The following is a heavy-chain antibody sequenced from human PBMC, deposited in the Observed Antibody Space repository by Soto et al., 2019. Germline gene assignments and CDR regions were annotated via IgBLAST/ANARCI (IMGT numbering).Heavy chain of an antibody. CDR1: GFSLSDYW. Sequence: EVQLVESGGGLVQPGGSLRLSCSASGFSLSDYWFHWVRHLPGKGLVWVSRIKNDGSGTSYADSVIGRFTISRDNAKNTLYLQMNSLRVDDTAVYYCARGPAGDRSGNYGMSVWGQGTTVIVSS. CDR3: ARGPAGDRSGNYGMSV. D-gene: IGHD3-22*01. V-gene: IGHV3-74*01. CDR2: IKNDGSGT. J-gene: IGHJ6*02.